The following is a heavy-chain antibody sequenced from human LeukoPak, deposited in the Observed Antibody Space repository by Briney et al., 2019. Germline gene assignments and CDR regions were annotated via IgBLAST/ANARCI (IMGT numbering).Heavy chain of an antibody. J-gene: IGHJ6*02. V-gene: IGHV4-59*08. CDR3: ARFKAFLPYGMDV. CDR1: GGSISIYY. Sequence: PSETLSLTCTVSGGSISIYYWSWIRQPPGKGLECIGYIYYSGSTNYNPSLKSRVTISVDPSKNQFSLKLSSVTAADTAVCYCARFKAFLPYGMDVWGQGNTVTVSS. D-gene: IGHD2/OR15-2a*01. CDR2: IYYSGST.